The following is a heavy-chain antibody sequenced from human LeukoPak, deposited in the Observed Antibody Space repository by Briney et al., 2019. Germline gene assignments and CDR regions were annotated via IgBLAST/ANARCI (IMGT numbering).Heavy chain of an antibody. D-gene: IGHD1-26*01. CDR3: ARVRTGSLFDY. Sequence: ASVKVSCKASGYTFTSYGISWVRQAPGQGLEGMGWISPYDGNTNYAQKLQGRVTMTTDTSTSTAYMELRSLRSDDTAVYYCARVRTGSLFDYWGQGTLVTVSS. CDR1: GYTFTSYG. CDR2: ISPYDGNT. J-gene: IGHJ4*02. V-gene: IGHV1-18*01.